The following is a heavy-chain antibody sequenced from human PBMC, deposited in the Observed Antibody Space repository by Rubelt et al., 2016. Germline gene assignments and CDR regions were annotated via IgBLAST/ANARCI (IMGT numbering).Heavy chain of an antibody. D-gene: IGHD3-3*01. CDR3: AKSKVGILEWLLSFDY. V-gene: IGHV3-23*01. CDR1: GFTFSRYV. Sequence: RSLRLSCAASGFTFSRYVMNWVRQAPGKGLEWVSAIAGSGGSTYYADSVKGRFTISRDNSKNTLYLQMNNLRAEDTAVYYCAKSKVGILEWLLSFDYWGQGILVTVSS. J-gene: IGHJ4*02. CDR2: IAGSGGST.